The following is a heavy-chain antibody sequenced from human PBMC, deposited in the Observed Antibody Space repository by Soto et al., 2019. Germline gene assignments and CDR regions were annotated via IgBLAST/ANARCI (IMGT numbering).Heavy chain of an antibody. D-gene: IGHD2-15*01. CDR1: GGTFSSYT. V-gene: IGHV1-69*02. Sequence: QVQLVQSGAEVKKPGSSVKVSCKASGGTFSSYTISWVRQAPGQGLEWMGRIIPILGIANYAQKFQGRVTITADKSTSTAYMELSSLRSEDTAVYYCASSSSRYCSGGSCYNFDYWGQGTLVTVSS. CDR2: IIPILGIA. J-gene: IGHJ4*02. CDR3: ASSSSRYCSGGSCYNFDY.